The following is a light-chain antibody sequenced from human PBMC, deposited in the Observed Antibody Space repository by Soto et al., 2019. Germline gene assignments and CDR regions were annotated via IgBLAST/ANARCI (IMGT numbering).Light chain of an antibody. V-gene: IGKV1-5*03. CDR3: QQYKSYASS. Sequence: DIQMTQSPSTLSTSVGYRVTITCRASQRISNWLAWDQQKPGKAPKLLIYKASTLESGVPSRFSGSGSGPEFTLTISSLQPDDFATYYCQQYKSYASSFGQGTKLEIK. CDR2: KAS. CDR1: QRISNW. J-gene: IGKJ2*03.